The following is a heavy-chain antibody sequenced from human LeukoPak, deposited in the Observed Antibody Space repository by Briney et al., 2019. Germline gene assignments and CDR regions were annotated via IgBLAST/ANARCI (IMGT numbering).Heavy chain of an antibody. CDR2: IKQGGSEK. J-gene: IGHJ4*02. V-gene: IGHV3-7*01. CDR3: ARDKIVGATYFDY. D-gene: IGHD1-26*01. CDR1: GFTFSSYS. Sequence: GGSLRLSCAASGFTFSSYSMSWVRQAPGKGLEWVANIKQGGSEKYYVDSVKGRFTISRDSARNSLYLQMNSLRAEDTAVYYCARDKIVGATYFDYWGQGTLVTVSS.